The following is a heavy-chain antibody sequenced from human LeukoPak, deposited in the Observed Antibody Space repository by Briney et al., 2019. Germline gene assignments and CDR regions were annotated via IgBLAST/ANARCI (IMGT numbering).Heavy chain of an antibody. D-gene: IGHD2-21*02. J-gene: IGHJ6*02. Sequence: ASVKVSCKASGYTFTSYYMHWVRQAPGQGLEWMGIINPSGGSTSYAQKLQGRVTMTTDTSTSTAYMELRSLRSDDTAVYYCARGARGRGDTNPNYYYYYYGMDVWGQGTTVTVSS. CDR2: INPSGGST. CDR1: GYTFTSYY. CDR3: ARGARGRGDTNPNYYYYYYGMDV. V-gene: IGHV1-46*01.